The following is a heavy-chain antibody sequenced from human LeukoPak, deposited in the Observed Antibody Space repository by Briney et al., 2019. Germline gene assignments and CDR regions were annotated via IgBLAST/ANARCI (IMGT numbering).Heavy chain of an antibody. J-gene: IGHJ5*02. Sequence: SETLSLTCTVSGGSISSYYWSWIRQPAGKGLEWIGRIYTSGSTNYNPSLKCRVTMSVDTSKNQSSLKLSSVTAADTAVYYCARGFDQASDWWFDPWGQGTLVTVSS. CDR3: ARGFDQASDWWFDP. D-gene: IGHD3/OR15-3a*01. CDR2: IYTSGST. CDR1: GGSISSYY. V-gene: IGHV4-4*07.